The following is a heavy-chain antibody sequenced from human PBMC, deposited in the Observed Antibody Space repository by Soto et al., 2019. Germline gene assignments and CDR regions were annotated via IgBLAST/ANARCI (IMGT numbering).Heavy chain of an antibody. D-gene: IGHD3-10*01. CDR2: IYWDDDK. V-gene: IGHV2-5*02. J-gene: IGHJ5*02. Sequence: QITLKESGPTLVKPTQTLTLTCTFSGFSLSTSGVGVGWIRQPPGKALEWLALIYWDDDKRYSPSLKSRLTTTQDTSKNPVVLTMTNMDPVDTATYICAHSPYYGSGIDWFDPWGQGTLVTVSS. CDR1: GFSLSTSGVG. CDR3: AHSPYYGSGIDWFDP.